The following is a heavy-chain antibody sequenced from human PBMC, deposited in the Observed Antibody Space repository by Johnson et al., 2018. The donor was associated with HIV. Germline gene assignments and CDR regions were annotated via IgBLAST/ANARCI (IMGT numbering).Heavy chain of an antibody. V-gene: IGHV3-66*01. CDR3: ARETRSAAAGHGAFDI. Sequence: EVQLVESGGGLVQPGGSLRLSCAASGFTVSSNYMSWVRQAPGKGLEWVSVIYSGGSTYYADSVKGRFTISRVNSKNTLYLQMNSLRAEDTAVYYCARETRSAAAGHGAFDIWGQGTLVTLSS. D-gene: IGHD6-13*01. J-gene: IGHJ3*02. CDR2: IYSGGST. CDR1: GFTVSSNY.